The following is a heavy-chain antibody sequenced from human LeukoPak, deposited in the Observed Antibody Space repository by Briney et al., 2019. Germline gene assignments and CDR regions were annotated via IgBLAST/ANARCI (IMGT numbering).Heavy chain of an antibody. D-gene: IGHD6-19*01. CDR2: TSYDGSNN. CDR3: ARVSRYSSGWHDPSFDY. Sequence: PGRSLRLSCAASGFTFSSHAIHWVRQVPGKLLEWDAVTSYDGSNNYYGDSVKGRFTISRDNSKNTLYLQMNSLRAEDTALYYCARVSRYSSGWHDPSFDYWGQGTLVTVSS. J-gene: IGHJ4*02. V-gene: IGHV3-30-3*01. CDR1: GFTFSSHA.